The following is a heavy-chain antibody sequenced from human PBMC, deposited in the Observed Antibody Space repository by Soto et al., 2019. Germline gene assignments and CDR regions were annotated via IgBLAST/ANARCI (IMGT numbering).Heavy chain of an antibody. V-gene: IGHV1-58*01. CDR3: AALPPPYNWNLSPVFDI. J-gene: IGHJ3*02. CDR2: IVVGSGNT. D-gene: IGHD1-20*01. Sequence: SVKVSCKASGFTYTSSAVHWVRQARGQRLEWIGWIVVGSGNTNYAQKFQERVTITRDMSTSTAYMELSSLRSEDTAVYYCAALPPPYNWNLSPVFDIWGKGKMVPV. CDR1: GFTYTSSA.